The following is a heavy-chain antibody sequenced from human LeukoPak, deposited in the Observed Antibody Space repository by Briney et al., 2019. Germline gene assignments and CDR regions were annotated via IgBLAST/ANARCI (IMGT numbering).Heavy chain of an antibody. J-gene: IGHJ6*03. CDR2: INPSGRT. CDR3: ARRWNYGIYYYMDV. CDR1: CGSFNTYY. V-gene: IGHV4-34*01. Sequence: SESLSPTCTVYCGSFNTYYWGWIRQPPGKGLEWIGEINPSGRTNYNPSLKSRATISIDASKIQFSLNLNYVTAADTAVYYCARRWNYGIYYYMDVWDKGTTVTVSS. D-gene: IGHD1-7*01.